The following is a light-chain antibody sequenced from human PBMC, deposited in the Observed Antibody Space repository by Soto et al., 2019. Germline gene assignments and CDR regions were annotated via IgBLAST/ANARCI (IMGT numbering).Light chain of an antibody. CDR2: EVN. J-gene: IGLJ2*01. CDR3: NSYAGTNNFVV. CDR1: SSDVGGYNF. Sequence: QSALTQPSSASGSPGQSVTISCTGTSSDVGGYNFVSWFQQNPGKAPKLMIYEVNKRPSGVPDRFSGSKSGNTASLTVSGLQAEDEADYYCNSYAGTNNFVVFGGGTKVTVL. V-gene: IGLV2-8*01.